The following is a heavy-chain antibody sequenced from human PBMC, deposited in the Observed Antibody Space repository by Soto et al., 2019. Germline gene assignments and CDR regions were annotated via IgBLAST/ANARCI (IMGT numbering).Heavy chain of an antibody. D-gene: IGHD6-13*01. CDR3: ARESSSWSLYYFDY. Sequence: EVQLVESGGGLVQPGGSLRLSCAASGFTVSSNYMSWVRQAPGKGLEWVSVIYSGGSTYYADSVKGRFTISRDNSKNTRYLQMNSLRAEDTAVYYCARESSSWSLYYFDYWGKGTLVTVSS. CDR2: IYSGGST. CDR1: GFTVSSNY. J-gene: IGHJ4*02. V-gene: IGHV3-66*01.